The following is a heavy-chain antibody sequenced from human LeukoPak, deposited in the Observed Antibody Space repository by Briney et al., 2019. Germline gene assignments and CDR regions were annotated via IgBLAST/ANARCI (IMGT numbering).Heavy chain of an antibody. D-gene: IGHD4-23*01. CDR1: GFTFSGSA. V-gene: IGHV3-73*01. Sequence: GGSLKLSCAASGFTFSGSAMHWVRQASGKGLEWVGRIRSKTDNYATTYGASVKGRFTISRDDSKNTAYLQMNSLKTEDTAVYYCARGLRWLDYWGQGTLVTVSS. J-gene: IGHJ4*02. CDR2: IRSKTDNYAT. CDR3: ARGLRWLDY.